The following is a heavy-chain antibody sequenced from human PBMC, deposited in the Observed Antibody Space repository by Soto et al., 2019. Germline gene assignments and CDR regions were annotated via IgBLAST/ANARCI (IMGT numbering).Heavy chain of an antibody. CDR1: GFTFSSYA. D-gene: IGHD3-9*01. CDR2: ISGSGGST. J-gene: IGHJ4*02. V-gene: IGHV3-23*01. CDR3: AKGDILTGPSLGYYFDY. Sequence: GGSLRLSCAASGFTFSSYAMSWVRQAPGKGLEWVSAISGSGGSTYYADSVKGRFTISRDNSENTLYLQMNSLRAEDTAVYYCAKGDILTGPSLGYYFDYWGQGTLVTVSS.